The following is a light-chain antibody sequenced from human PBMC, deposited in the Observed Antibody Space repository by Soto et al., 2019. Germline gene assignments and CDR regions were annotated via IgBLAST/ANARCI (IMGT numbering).Light chain of an antibody. V-gene: IGLV1-51*01. CDR3: AAWDDSLTGPV. J-gene: IGLJ1*01. Sequence: QSVLTQPPSVSAAPGQKVTISCSGSSSNIGGNSVSWYQQLPGTAPKLLIYDDDKRPSGIPDRFSGSKSGTSASLAISGLQSEDEADYYCAAWDDSLTGPVFGTGTKVTVL. CDR1: SSNIGGNS. CDR2: DDD.